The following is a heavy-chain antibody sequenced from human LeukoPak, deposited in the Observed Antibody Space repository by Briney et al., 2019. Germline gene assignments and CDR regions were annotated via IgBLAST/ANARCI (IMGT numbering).Heavy chain of an antibody. Sequence: SVKVSCKASGGTFSSYTVNWVRQAPGQGLEWMGGIIPNFAPAKYAQKFQGRVTITADESTSTASMELSSLRSEDTAVYYCAREIAAAWTYFDYWGQGTLVTVSS. CDR1: GGTFSSYT. V-gene: IGHV1-69*13. D-gene: IGHD6-13*01. CDR3: AREIAAAWTYFDY. J-gene: IGHJ4*02. CDR2: IIPNFAPA.